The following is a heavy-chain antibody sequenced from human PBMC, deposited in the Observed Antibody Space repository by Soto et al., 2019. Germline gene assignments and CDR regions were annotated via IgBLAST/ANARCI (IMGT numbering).Heavy chain of an antibody. D-gene: IGHD6-13*01. J-gene: IGHJ4*02. CDR1: GFTFSSFA. CDR2: IKQDGSEK. CDR3: AREGIRIAAAGTGY. Sequence: EVQLLESGGDLVQPGGSLRLSCAASGFTFSSFAMSWVRQVPGKGLEWVANIKQDGSEKYYVDSVKGRFTISRDNAKNSLYLQMNSLRAEDTAVYYCAREGIRIAAAGTGYWGQGTLVTVSS. V-gene: IGHV3-7*01.